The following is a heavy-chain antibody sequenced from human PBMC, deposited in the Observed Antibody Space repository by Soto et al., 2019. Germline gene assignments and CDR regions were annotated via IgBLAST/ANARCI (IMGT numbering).Heavy chain of an antibody. J-gene: IGHJ4*02. CDR2: IYYSGST. CDR3: ARNLKWLVFDY. CDR1: GGSISSYC. V-gene: IGHV4-59*08. D-gene: IGHD6-19*01. Sequence: SETLSLTCTVSGGSISSYCWSWIRQPPGKGLEWIGYIYYSGSTNYNPSLKSRVTISVDTSKNQFSLKLSSVTAADTAVYYCARNLKWLVFDYWGQGTLVTVSS.